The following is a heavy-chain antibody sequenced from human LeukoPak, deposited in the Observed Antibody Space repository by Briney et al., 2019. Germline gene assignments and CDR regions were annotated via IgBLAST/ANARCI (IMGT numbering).Heavy chain of an antibody. V-gene: IGHV3-30*02. D-gene: IGHD1-1*01. Sequence: PGGSLRLSCAASGFTFSSYGMYWVRQAPGKGLEWVSYISFSGSNVHYADSVKGRFTISRDNSKSTLFLQMNSLRPEDTAVYYCAKSTTGSPTAAGLDYWGQGTLVTVSS. CDR3: AKSTTGSPTAAGLDY. CDR2: ISFSGSNV. CDR1: GFTFSSYG. J-gene: IGHJ4*02.